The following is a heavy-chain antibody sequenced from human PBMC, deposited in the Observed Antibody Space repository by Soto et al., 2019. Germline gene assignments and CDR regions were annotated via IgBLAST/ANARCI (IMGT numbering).Heavy chain of an antibody. CDR1: GYSFTSYW. CDR3: ARGLRYCSSTSCFRGGYYFDY. V-gene: IGHV5-51*01. J-gene: IGHJ4*02. D-gene: IGHD2-2*01. Sequence: PGESLRISCKGSGYSFTSYWIGWVRQMPGKGLEWMGIIYPGDSDTRYSPSFQGQVTISADKSISTAYLQWSSLKASDTAMYYCARGLRYCSSTSCFRGGYYFDYCGQGTLVTVSS. CDR2: IYPGDSDT.